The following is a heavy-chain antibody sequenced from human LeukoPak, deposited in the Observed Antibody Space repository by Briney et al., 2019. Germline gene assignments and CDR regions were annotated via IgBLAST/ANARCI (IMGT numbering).Heavy chain of an antibody. J-gene: IGHJ5*02. V-gene: IGHV1-2*02. CDR1: GYTFTGYY. CDR3: ARALGSTMIVVVTAGSNWFDP. D-gene: IGHD3-22*01. CDR2: INPNSGGT. Sequence: GASVKVTCKASGYTFTGYYMHWVRQAPGQGLEWMGWINPNSGGTNYAQKFQGRVTMTRDTSISTAYMELSRLRSDDTAVYYCARALGSTMIVVVTAGSNWFDPWGQGTLVTVSS.